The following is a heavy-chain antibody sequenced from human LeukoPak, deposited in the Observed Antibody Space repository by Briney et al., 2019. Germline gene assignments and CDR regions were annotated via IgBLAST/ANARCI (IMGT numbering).Heavy chain of an antibody. D-gene: IGHD3-3*01. CDR2: IFYTGTT. V-gene: IGHV4-39*07. J-gene: IGHJ5*02. CDR1: GVSFSSSRYY. Sequence: SETLSLTCTVSGVSFSSSRYYWGWIRRPPGKGLEWIGSIFYTGTTYYNPSLKSRVTISVDTSKSQFSLKLSSVTAADTAVYYCARGRLLEWFDNWGQGTLVSVSS. CDR3: ARGRLLEWFDN.